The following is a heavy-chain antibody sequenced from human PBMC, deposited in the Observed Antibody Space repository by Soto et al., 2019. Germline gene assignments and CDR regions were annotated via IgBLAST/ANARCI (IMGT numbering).Heavy chain of an antibody. Sequence: ASVKVSCKASGYTFTGYYVHWVRQAPGQGLEWMGWINPNSGGTNYAQKFQGWVTMTRDTSISTAYMELSRLRSDDTAVYYCAREGAEINYCSSTSCYDGYGMDVWGQGTTVTVSS. D-gene: IGHD2-2*01. J-gene: IGHJ6*02. CDR2: INPNSGGT. V-gene: IGHV1-2*04. CDR3: AREGAEINYCSSTSCYDGYGMDV. CDR1: GYTFTGYY.